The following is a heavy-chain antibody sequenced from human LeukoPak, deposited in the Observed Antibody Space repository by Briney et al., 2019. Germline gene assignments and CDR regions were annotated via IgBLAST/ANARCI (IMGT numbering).Heavy chain of an antibody. CDR2: TYYRSTWYY. V-gene: IGHV6-1*01. J-gene: IGHJ4*02. D-gene: IGHD3-16*01. Sequence: SQTLSLTCAISGDSVSSNSAAWTWIRQSPSRGLEWLGRTYYRSTWYYEYSVSVESRITINPETSKNQFSLQVNSVSPEDTAVYYCAREELGFDHWGLGTLVTVSS. CDR3: AREELGFDH. CDR1: GDSVSSNSAA.